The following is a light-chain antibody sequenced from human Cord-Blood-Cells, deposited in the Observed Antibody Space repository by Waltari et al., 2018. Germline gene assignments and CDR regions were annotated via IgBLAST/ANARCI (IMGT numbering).Light chain of an antibody. V-gene: IGKV3-15*01. Sequence: EIVMTKSPATLSVPPGERATLSCRASQSVISNVAWYQQKPGQAPRLLIYGASTRATCIPARFSGSGSGTEFTLTISSLQSEDFAVYYCQQYNNWPPYTFGQGTKLEIK. J-gene: IGKJ2*01. CDR3: QQYNNWPPYT. CDR1: QSVISN. CDR2: GAS.